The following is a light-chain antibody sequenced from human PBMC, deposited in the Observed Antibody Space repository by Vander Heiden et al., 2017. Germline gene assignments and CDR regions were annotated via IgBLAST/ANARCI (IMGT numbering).Light chain of an antibody. CDR1: KLGGKY. V-gene: IGLV3-1*01. CDR3: QAWDSSTVVV. CDR2: QDS. Sequence: SYELTQPPSVSASPGQTASTTCSGHKLGGKYACWDQQKPAPSPVLVIYQDSQPPAGIPERFSGSNSKNTATLTSSGAQAMDEADYYCQAWDSSTVVVFGGGTKLTVL. J-gene: IGLJ2*01.